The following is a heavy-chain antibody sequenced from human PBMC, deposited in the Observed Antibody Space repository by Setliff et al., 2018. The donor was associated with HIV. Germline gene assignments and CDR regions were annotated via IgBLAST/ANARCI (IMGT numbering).Heavy chain of an antibody. D-gene: IGHD2-15*01. CDR3: ATTDCSGADCPLDY. V-gene: IGHV4-59*11. J-gene: IGHJ4*02. CDR2: TYYSGNT. Sequence: SETLSLTCTVSGGSISSHYWSWIRQPPGKGLEWIGYTYYSGNTNYNPSLKSRVTISVEASKIQWSLKLNSVTAADTAVYYCATTDCSGADCPLDYWGRGTLVTVSS. CDR1: GGSISSHY.